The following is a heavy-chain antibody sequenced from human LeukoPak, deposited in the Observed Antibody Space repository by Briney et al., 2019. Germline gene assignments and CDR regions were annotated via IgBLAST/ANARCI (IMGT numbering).Heavy chain of an antibody. V-gene: IGHV3-23*01. CDR1: GSTFSNYA. D-gene: IGHD1-14*01. Sequence: AGGSLRLSCAASGSTFSNYAMIWVRQAPGKGLECVSTINGEMNFKYYADSVKGRFTISRDNSENTLYLHMSNMRPEDTATYYCARNGAGYHYYIGVWGEGTAVTVSS. J-gene: IGHJ6*03. CDR2: INGEMNFK. CDR3: ARNGAGYHYYIGV.